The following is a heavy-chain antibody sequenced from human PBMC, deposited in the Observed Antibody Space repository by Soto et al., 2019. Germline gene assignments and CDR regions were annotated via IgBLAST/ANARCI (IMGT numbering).Heavy chain of an antibody. CDR2: IIPILGIA. J-gene: IGHJ4*02. V-gene: IGHV1-69*08. CDR1: GGTFSSYT. D-gene: IGHD3-10*01. CDR3: ARDSMVRGVIGY. Sequence: QVQLVQSGAEVKKPGSSVKVSCKASGGTFSSYTISWVRQAPGQGLEWMGRIIPILGIANYAQKFQGRVTITADKSPSTAYMELSSLRSEDTAVYYCARDSMVRGVIGYWGQGTLVTVSS.